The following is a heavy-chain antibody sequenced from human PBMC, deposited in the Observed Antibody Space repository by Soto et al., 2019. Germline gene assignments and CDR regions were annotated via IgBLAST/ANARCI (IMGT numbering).Heavy chain of an antibody. V-gene: IGHV3-66*04. D-gene: IGHD5-18*01. J-gene: IGHJ4*02. Sequence: EVQLVESGGGLVQPGGSLRLSCAASGVTVSSNYMSWVRQAPGKGLEWVSVIYSGGSTYDADSVKGRFTISRDNSKNTLYLQRNSLRAEDTAVYYCARHGYNYGGGYFDYWGQGTLVTVSS. CDR3: ARHGYNYGGGYFDY. CDR1: GVTVSSNY. CDR2: IYSGGST.